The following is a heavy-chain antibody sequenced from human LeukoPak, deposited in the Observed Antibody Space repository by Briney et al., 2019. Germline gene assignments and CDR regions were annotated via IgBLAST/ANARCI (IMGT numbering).Heavy chain of an antibody. CDR1: GYTFTSYA. V-gene: IGHV1-3*01. Sequence: ASVKVSCKASGYTFTSYAMHWVRQAPGQRLEWMGWINAGNGNTKYSQKFQGRVTITRDTSASTAYMELSSLRSEDTAVYYCAGSYSSGWYGRFDYWGQGILVTVSS. J-gene: IGHJ4*02. CDR3: AGSYSSGWYGRFDY. D-gene: IGHD6-19*01. CDR2: INAGNGNT.